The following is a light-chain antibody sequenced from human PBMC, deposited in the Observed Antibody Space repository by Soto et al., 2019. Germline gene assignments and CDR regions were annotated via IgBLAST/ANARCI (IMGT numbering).Light chain of an antibody. CDR2: DAS. CDR1: QSVSSH. J-gene: IGKJ1*01. V-gene: IGKV3-11*01. CDR3: QQRADWWT. Sequence: EIVLTQSPAALSLSPWERATLSCRASQSVSSHLAWYQQKPGQAPRLLIDDASNRATGIPARFSGSGSGTDFTLTISSLEPEDSAVYYCQQRADWWTFGQGTKVDIK.